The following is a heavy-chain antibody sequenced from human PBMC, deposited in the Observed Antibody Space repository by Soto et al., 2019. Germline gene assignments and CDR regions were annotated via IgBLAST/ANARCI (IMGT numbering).Heavy chain of an antibody. Sequence: GGSLRLSCTASGFAFGDYAMSWFRQAPGKGLEWVGFIRSKAYGGTTEYAASVKGRFTISRDDSKSIAYLQMNSLKTEDTAVYYCSLFGHLFGFDPWGQGTLVTVSS. V-gene: IGHV3-49*03. CDR3: SLFGHLFGFDP. CDR2: IRSKAYGGTT. D-gene: IGHD3-3*01. CDR1: GFAFGDYA. J-gene: IGHJ5*02.